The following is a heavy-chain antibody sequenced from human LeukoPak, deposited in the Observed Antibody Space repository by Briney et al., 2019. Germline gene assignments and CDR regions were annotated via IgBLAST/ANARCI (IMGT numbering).Heavy chain of an antibody. J-gene: IGHJ6*02. CDR2: ISGGGGST. V-gene: IGHV3-23*01. CDR3: AKDTNAMDV. D-gene: IGHD2-2*01. CDR1: GFTFGSYA. Sequence: GGGLRLSCAASGFTFGSYAMTWVRQAPGKGLEWVSAISGGGGSTYYADSVKGRFTISRDNSKNKLYLQMNSLRADDTAVYYCAKDTNAMDVWGQGTTVTVSS.